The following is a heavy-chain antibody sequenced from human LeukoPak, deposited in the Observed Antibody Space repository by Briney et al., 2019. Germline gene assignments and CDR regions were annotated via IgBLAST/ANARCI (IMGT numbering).Heavy chain of an antibody. CDR3: ARHSGSYLGDAFDI. CDR2: IKQDGSEK. J-gene: IGHJ3*02. Sequence: GGSLRLSCAASGFTFSSYWMSWVRQAPGKGLEWVANIKQDGSEKYYVDSVKGRFTISRDNAKNSLYLQMNSLRAEDTAVYYCARHSGSYLGDAFDIWGQGTMVTVSS. D-gene: IGHD1-26*01. V-gene: IGHV3-7*01. CDR1: GFTFSSYW.